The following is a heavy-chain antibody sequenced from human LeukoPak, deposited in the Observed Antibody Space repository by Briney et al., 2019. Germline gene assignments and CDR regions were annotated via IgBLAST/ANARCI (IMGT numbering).Heavy chain of an antibody. D-gene: IGHD6-19*01. CDR3: AKGSSSGWPYFFDN. CDR2: ISGGSGSST. J-gene: IGHJ4*02. CDR1: GFTFSSYA. Sequence: PGGSLRLSCAASGFTFSSYALSWVRQAPGKGLEWFSAISGGSGSSTYYTDAVKGRFTISRHNSKTTLYLEMNSLRADDTAVYYCAKGSSSGWPYFFDNWGQGTLVTVSS. V-gene: IGHV3-23*01.